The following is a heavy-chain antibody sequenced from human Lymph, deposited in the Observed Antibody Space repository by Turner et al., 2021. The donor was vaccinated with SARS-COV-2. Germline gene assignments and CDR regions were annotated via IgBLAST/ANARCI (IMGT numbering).Heavy chain of an antibody. Sequence: EVQLVESGGGLVRPGGSLRLSCAASGFIFSSYEMNWVRQAPGKGLEWVSYISRSGSTIYYADSVKGRFTISRDNAKNSLYLQMSSLRAEDTAVYYCARDTVGATHAFDIWGQGTMVTVSS. V-gene: IGHV3-48*03. CDR1: GFIFSSYE. CDR3: ARDTVGATHAFDI. J-gene: IGHJ3*02. CDR2: ISRSGSTI. D-gene: IGHD1-26*01.